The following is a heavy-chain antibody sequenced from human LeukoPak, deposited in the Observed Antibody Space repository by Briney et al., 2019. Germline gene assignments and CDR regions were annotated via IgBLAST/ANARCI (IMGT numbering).Heavy chain of an antibody. CDR3: AREETAMVKQYGMDV. Sequence: ASVEVSCKASGYTFTSYYMHWVRQAPGQGLEWMGIINPSGGSTSYAQKFQGRVTMTRDTSTSTVYMELSSLRSEDTAVYYCAREETAMVKQYGMDVWGQGTTVTVSS. V-gene: IGHV1-46*01. CDR1: GYTFTSYY. J-gene: IGHJ6*02. CDR2: INPSGGST. D-gene: IGHD5-18*01.